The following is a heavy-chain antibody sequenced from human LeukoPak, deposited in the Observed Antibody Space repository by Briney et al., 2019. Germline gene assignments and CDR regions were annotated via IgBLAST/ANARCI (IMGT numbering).Heavy chain of an antibody. V-gene: IGHV4-4*02. CDR1: GGSISSSNW. CDR3: ARYSYCGGDCYDAFDI. Sequence: SETLSLTCAVSGGSISSSNWWSWVRQPPGKGLEWIGEIYHSGSTNYNPSLKSRVTISVDKSKNQFSLKLSSVTAADTAVYYCARYSYCGGDCYDAFDIWGQGTMVTLSS. D-gene: IGHD2-21*02. CDR2: IYHSGST. J-gene: IGHJ3*02.